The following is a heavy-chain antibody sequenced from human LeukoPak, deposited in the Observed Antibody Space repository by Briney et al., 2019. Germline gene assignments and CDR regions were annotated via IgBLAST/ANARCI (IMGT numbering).Heavy chain of an antibody. J-gene: IGHJ4*02. CDR3: ARGDQLLFN. D-gene: IGHD2-2*01. Sequence: PSETLSLTCAVYGVSISSDNWWTWVRQPPGKGLEWIGYIYHSGSTYYNPSLKSRVTISVDRPKNQFSLKLSSVTAADTAVYYCARGDQLLFNWGQGTLVTVSS. CDR1: GVSISSDNW. CDR2: IYHSGST. V-gene: IGHV4-30-2*01.